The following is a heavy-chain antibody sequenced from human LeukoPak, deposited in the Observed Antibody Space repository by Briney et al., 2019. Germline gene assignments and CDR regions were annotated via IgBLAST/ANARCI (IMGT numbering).Heavy chain of an antibody. CDR2: IYYSGST. CDR3: ARHRTNSSWTDY. CDR1: GGSISSSSYY. D-gene: IGHD6-13*01. V-gene: IGHV4-39*01. Sequence: PSETLSLTCTVSGGSISSSSYYWGWIRQPPGKGLEWIGSIYYSGSTYYNPSLKSRVTISVDTSKNQFSLKLSSVTAADTAVYYCARHRTNSSWTDYWGQGTLVTVSS. J-gene: IGHJ4*02.